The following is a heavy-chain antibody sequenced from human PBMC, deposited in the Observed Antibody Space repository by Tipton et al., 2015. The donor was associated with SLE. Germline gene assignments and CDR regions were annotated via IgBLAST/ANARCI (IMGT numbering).Heavy chain of an antibody. CDR1: GGSISSGSYY. D-gene: IGHD6-13*01. Sequence: TLSLTCTVSGGSISSGSYYWSWIRQPAGKGLEWIGRIYTSGSTNYNPSPKSRVTISVDTSKNQFSLKLSSVTAADTAVYYCARDVAAEFDYWGQGTLVTVSS. V-gene: IGHV4-61*02. J-gene: IGHJ4*02. CDR2: IYTSGST. CDR3: ARDVAAEFDY.